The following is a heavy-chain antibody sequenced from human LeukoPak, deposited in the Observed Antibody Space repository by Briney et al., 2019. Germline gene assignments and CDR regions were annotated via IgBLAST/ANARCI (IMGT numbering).Heavy chain of an antibody. J-gene: IGHJ6*03. CDR2: IIPIFGTA. CDR1: GGTFSSYA. V-gene: IGHV1-69*05. CDR3: ARALAGTPYYYYYMDV. D-gene: IGHD1-7*01. Sequence: WVSVKVSCKASGGTFSSYAISWVRQAPGQGLEWMGGIIPIFGTANYAQKFQGRVTITTDESTSTAYMELSSLRSEDTAVYYCARALAGTPYYYYYMDVWAKGPRSPSP.